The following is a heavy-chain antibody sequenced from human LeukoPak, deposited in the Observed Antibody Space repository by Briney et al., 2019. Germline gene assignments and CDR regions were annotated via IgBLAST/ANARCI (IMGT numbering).Heavy chain of an antibody. Sequence: SETLSLTCTVSGGSISSYYWSWIRQPPGEGLEWIGYIYYSGSTNYNPSLKSRVTISVDTSKNQFSLKLSSVTAADTAVYYCARQKPSAYDFWSGYQWADAFDIWGQGTMVTVSS. CDR2: IYYSGST. CDR1: GGSISSYY. D-gene: IGHD3-3*01. V-gene: IGHV4-59*08. CDR3: ARQKPSAYDFWSGYQWADAFDI. J-gene: IGHJ3*02.